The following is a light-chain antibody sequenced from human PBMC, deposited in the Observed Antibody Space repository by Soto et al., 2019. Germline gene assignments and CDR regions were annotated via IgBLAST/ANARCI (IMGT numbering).Light chain of an antibody. CDR3: QQYGSSPRT. CDR2: GAS. CDR1: QSGSSGY. Sequence: EIVWTQSPGTLYLSPEEGATLSCRASQSGSSGYLAWYQQKPGQAPRLLIYGASSRATGIPDRFGGSGSRTDFTLTISRLEPEAFAVYYCQQYGSSPRTFGQGTKVEIK. V-gene: IGKV3-20*01. J-gene: IGKJ1*01.